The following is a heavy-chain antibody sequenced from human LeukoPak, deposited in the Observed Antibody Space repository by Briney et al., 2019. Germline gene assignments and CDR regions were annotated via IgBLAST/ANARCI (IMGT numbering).Heavy chain of an antibody. CDR2: IIPIFGTA. J-gene: IGHJ4*02. V-gene: IGHV1-69*13. D-gene: IGHD3-10*01. CDR1: GGTFISYA. CDR3: ARFSITMVRGVSISYFDY. Sequence: GASVKVSCKASGGTFISYAISWVRQAPGQGLEWMGGIIPIFGTANYAQKFQGRVTITADESTSTAYMELSSLRSEDTAVYYCARFSITMVRGVSISYFDYWGQGTLVTVSS.